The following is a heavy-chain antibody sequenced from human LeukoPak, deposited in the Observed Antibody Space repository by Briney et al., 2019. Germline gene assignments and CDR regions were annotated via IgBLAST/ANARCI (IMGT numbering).Heavy chain of an antibody. CDR3: ARLSSSWLAVDS. Sequence: PGESLKISCKGSGYSFSSYWIGWVRRMPGKGLEWMGIIYPGDSDARYSPSFEGQVTISVDKSISTAYLQWSSLKASDTAMYYCARLSSSWLAVDSWGQGTLVTVSS. J-gene: IGHJ4*02. CDR1: GYSFSSYW. D-gene: IGHD6-13*01. V-gene: IGHV5-51*01. CDR2: IYPGDSDA.